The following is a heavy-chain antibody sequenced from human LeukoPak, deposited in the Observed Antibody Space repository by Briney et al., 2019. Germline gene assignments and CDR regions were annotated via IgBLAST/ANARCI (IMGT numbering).Heavy chain of an antibody. D-gene: IGHD6-19*01. CDR3: AKDRSSVWWHDFDS. CDR1: GFTFSSYA. V-gene: IGHV3-23*01. CDR2: LSGSGRTT. Sequence: GGSLRLSCAASGFTFSSYAMNWVRQAPGKGLEWVSSLSGSGRTTYYADSVKGRFTISRDNSKNTVFLQMDSLSAEDTALYYCAKDRSSVWWHDFDSWGQRTLVTVSS. J-gene: IGHJ4*01.